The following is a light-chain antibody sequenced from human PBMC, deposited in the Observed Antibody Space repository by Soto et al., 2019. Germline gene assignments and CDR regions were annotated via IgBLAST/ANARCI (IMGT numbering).Light chain of an antibody. CDR1: QGISSY. V-gene: IGKV1-9*01. Sequence: DIQLTQSPSFLSASVGDRVTITCRASQGISSYLAWYQQKPGKAPNLLISAASTLRTGVPSRFSGSGSGTEFTLTISSLQPEDFATYYCQHLNSYPLTVGGGTKVEI. J-gene: IGKJ4*01. CDR2: AAS. CDR3: QHLNSYPLT.